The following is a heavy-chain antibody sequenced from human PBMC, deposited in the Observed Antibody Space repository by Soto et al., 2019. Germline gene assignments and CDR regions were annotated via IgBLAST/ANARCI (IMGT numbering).Heavy chain of an antibody. CDR1: GGSISSYY. D-gene: IGHD3-10*01. CDR3: AGAAMVRGVYYYGMDV. CDR2: IYYSGST. V-gene: IGHV4-59*01. J-gene: IGHJ6*02. Sequence: SETLSLTCTVSGGSISSYYWSWIRQPPGKGLEWIGYIYYSGSTNYNPSLKSRVTISVDTSKNQFSLKLSSVTAADTAVYYCAGAAMVRGVYYYGMDVWGQGTTVTVSS.